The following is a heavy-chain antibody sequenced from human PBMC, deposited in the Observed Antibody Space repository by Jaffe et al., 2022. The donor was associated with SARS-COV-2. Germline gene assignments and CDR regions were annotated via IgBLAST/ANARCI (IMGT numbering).Heavy chain of an antibody. CDR2: ISSSSSTI. CDR3: ARGRWLQLPLYYYYMDV. D-gene: IGHD5-12*01. CDR1: GFTFSSYS. Sequence: EVQLVESGGGLVQPGGSLRLSCAASGFTFSSYSMNWVRQAPGKGLEWVSYISSSSSTIYYADSVKGRFTISRDNAKNSLYLQMNSLRAEDTAVYYCARGRWLQLPLYYYYMDVWGKGTTVTVSS. V-gene: IGHV3-48*01. J-gene: IGHJ6*03.